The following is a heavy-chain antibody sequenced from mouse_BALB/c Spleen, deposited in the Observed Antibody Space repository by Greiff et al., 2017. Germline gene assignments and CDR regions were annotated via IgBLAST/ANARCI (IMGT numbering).Heavy chain of an antibody. Sequence: LVKTGASVKISCKASGYSFTGYYMHWVKQSHGKSLEWIGYISCYNGATSYNQKFKGKATFTVDTSSSTAYMQFNSLTSEDSAVYYCARGDRYHSLFDYWGQGTTLTVSS. CDR1: GYSFTGYY. J-gene: IGHJ2*01. D-gene: IGHD2-14*01. CDR3: ARGDRYHSLFDY. CDR2: ISCYNGAT. V-gene: IGHV1S34*01.